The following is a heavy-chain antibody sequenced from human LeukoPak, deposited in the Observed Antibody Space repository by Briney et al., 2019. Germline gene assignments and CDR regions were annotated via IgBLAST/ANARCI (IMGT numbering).Heavy chain of an antibody. Sequence: GGSLRLSCTASGFTFGDYAMSWVRQAPGKGLEWVSFIRSKAYGGTTEYAASVKGRFTISRDDSKSIAYLQMNSLRAEDTAVYYCARPSSRDYWGQGTLVTVSS. CDR3: ARPSSRDY. V-gene: IGHV3-49*04. J-gene: IGHJ4*02. CDR2: IRSKAYGGTT. CDR1: GFTFGDYA. D-gene: IGHD3-10*01.